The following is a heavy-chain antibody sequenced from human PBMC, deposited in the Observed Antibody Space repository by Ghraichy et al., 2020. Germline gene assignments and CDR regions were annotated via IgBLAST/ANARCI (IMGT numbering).Heavy chain of an antibody. CDR2: ISSSSSYI. CDR3: ARDHVEYSSGWSNDY. Sequence: GESLNISCAASGFTFSSYSMNWVRQAPGKGLEWVSSISSSSSYIYYADSVKGRFTISRDNAKNSLYLQMNSLRAEDTAVYYCARDHVEYSSGWSNDYWGQGTLVTVSS. CDR1: GFTFSSYS. J-gene: IGHJ4*02. V-gene: IGHV3-21*01. D-gene: IGHD6-19*01.